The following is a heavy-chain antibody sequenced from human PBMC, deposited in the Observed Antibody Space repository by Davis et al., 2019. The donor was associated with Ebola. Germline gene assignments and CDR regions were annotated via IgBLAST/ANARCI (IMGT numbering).Heavy chain of an antibody. CDR2: IYYSGST. V-gene: IGHV4-59*12. CDR3: ARDFVY. Sequence: SETLPLTCTVSGGSISSYYWSWIRQPPGKGLEWIGYIYYSGSTNYNPSLKSRVTISLDTSRNQFSLKMTSVTAADTAIYYCARDFVYWGQGTLVTVSS. CDR1: GGSISSYY. J-gene: IGHJ4*02.